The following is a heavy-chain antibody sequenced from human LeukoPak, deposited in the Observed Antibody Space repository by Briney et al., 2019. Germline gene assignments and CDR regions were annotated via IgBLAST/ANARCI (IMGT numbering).Heavy chain of an antibody. CDR3: ARQDFWSGLYYFDY. V-gene: IGHV4-59*08. CDR1: GGSISSYY. J-gene: IGHJ4*02. CDR2: IYYSGST. D-gene: IGHD3-3*01. Sequence: PSETLSLTCTVSGGSISSYYWSWIRQPPGKGLEWIGYIYYSGSTNYNPSLKSRVTISVDTSKNQFSLKLSSVTAADTAVYYCARQDFWSGLYYFDYWGQGTLVTVSS.